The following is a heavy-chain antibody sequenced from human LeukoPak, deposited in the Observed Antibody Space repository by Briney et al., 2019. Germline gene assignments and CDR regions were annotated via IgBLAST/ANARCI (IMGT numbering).Heavy chain of an antibody. Sequence: GSIYYSGTTYYNPSLKSRVTISVDTSKNQFSLKLSSVTAADTAVYYCARQGWELTDNYFDYWGQGTLVTVSS. CDR3: ARQGWELTDNYFDY. V-gene: IGHV4-39*01. J-gene: IGHJ4*02. CDR2: IYYSGTT. D-gene: IGHD1-26*01.